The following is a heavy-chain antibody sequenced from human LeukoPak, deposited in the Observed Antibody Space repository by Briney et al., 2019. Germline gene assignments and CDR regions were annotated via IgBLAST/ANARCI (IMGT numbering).Heavy chain of an antibody. J-gene: IGHJ4*02. Sequence: SVKVSCKASGGTFSSYAISWVRQAPGQGLEWMGRIIPILGIANYAQKFQGRVTITADKSTSTAYMELSSLRSEDTAVYHCATLDYVVSGYWGQGTPVTVSP. D-gene: IGHD4-17*01. CDR3: ATLDYVVSGY. CDR2: IIPILGIA. V-gene: IGHV1-69*04. CDR1: GGTFSSYA.